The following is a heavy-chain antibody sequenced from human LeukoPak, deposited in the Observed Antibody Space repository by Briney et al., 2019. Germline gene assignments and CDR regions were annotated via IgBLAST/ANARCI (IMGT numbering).Heavy chain of an antibody. D-gene: IGHD1-26*01. Sequence: GGSLRLSRAASVFTFSSYEMNWVRQAPGKGLEWVSYISSSGSTIYYADSVKGRFTISRDNAKNSLYLQMNSLRAEDTAVYYCARVAFGRELRSLLDYSGQGTPVTVSS. J-gene: IGHJ4*02. CDR3: ARVAFGRELRSLLDY. CDR2: ISSSGSTI. CDR1: VFTFSSYE. V-gene: IGHV3-48*03.